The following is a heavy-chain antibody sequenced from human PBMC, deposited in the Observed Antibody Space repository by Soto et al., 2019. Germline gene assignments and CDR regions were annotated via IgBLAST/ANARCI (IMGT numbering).Heavy chain of an antibody. J-gene: IGHJ4*02. CDR2: IIPMVGMS. Sequence: GASVKVSCKASGDTFTFYTFSSVRQAPGQGLEWMGRIIPMVGMSNYAQKFQGRVTIIADRSTNTTYMQLSSLRSGDTALYYCATSYGSGSRPFDSWGQGTPVTVSS. CDR3: ATSYGSGSRPFDS. V-gene: IGHV1-69*02. CDR1: GDTFTFYT. D-gene: IGHD3-10*01.